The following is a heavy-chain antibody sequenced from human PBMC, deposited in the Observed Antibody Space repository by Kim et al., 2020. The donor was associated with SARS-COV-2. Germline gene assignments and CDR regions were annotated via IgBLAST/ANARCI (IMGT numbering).Heavy chain of an antibody. J-gene: IGHJ4*02. Sequence: GGSLRLSCVASGFIFSTSPMGWVRQAPGKGLEWVSRISWDGTRTYYADSVKGRVTMSSDKSKNMLYLHMNSLRVEDTAVYYCAKGVINSGFDYWRQGTQV. V-gene: IGHV3-23*01. CDR2: ISWDGTRT. D-gene: IGHD1-26*01. CDR3: AKGVINSGFDY. CDR1: GFIFSTSP.